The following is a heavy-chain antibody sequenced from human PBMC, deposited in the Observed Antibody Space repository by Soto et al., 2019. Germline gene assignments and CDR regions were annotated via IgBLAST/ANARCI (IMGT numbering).Heavy chain of an antibody. CDR3: VRDSVRFGPAFDS. D-gene: IGHD3-10*01. Sequence: SETLSFTCTVSGDSISSGDYYWSWIRQPPGKGLEWIGYVFYTGSAYYYNPSLKSRVTMSVDTSKNQFSLKLSFVTAADTAVYYCVRDSVRFGPAFDSWGQGTLVTVSS. J-gene: IGHJ4*02. V-gene: IGHV4-30-4*01. CDR2: VFYTGSAY. CDR1: GDSISSGDYY.